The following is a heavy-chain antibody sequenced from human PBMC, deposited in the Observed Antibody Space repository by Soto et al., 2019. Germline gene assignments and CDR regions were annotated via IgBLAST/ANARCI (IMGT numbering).Heavy chain of an antibody. CDR2: ITVSGGVM. D-gene: IGHD2-21*01. J-gene: IGHJ4*02. Sequence: GGSLRRSCTASGFDFSCSEMNWFRQSPGKGLEWVAYITVSGGVMFHADSVKGRFSISRDNAKNSLFLEMSDLTAADTGVYYCAKVAPFILGSPVWGQGTLVTVSS. CDR3: AKVAPFILGSPV. V-gene: IGHV3-48*03. CDR1: GFDFSCSE.